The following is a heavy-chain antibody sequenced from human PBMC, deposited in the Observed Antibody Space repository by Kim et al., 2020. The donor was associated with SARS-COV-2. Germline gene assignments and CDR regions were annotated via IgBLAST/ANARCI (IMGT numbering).Heavy chain of an antibody. CDR1: GFTFSSYA. V-gene: IGHV3-23*01. CDR2: ISGSGGST. Sequence: GGSLRLSCAASGFTFSSYAMSWVRQAPGKGLEWVSAISGSGGSTYYADSVKGRFTISRDNSKNTLYLQMNSLRAEDTAVYYCAKDRWAYDYVWGSFLFDYWGQGTLVTVSS. J-gene: IGHJ4*02. D-gene: IGHD3-16*01. CDR3: AKDRWAYDYVWGSFLFDY.